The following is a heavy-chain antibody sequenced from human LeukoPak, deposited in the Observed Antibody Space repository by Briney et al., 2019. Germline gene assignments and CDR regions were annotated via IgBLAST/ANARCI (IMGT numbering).Heavy chain of an antibody. CDR1: GYTFTGYY. D-gene: IGHD3-22*01. CDR3: ARAPMILVVFPPRLDY. Sequence: GASVKVSCKTSGYTFTGYYMHWVRQAPGQGLEWMGWINPNSGGTNYAQKFQDRVTMTGDTSISTAYMELSRLTSDDTAVYYCARAPMILVVFPPRLDYWGQGTLVTVSS. CDR2: INPNSGGT. J-gene: IGHJ4*02. V-gene: IGHV1-2*02.